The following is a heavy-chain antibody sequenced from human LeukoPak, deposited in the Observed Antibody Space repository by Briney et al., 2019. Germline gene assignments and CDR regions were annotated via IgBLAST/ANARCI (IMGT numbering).Heavy chain of an antibody. Sequence: ASVKVSCKASGGTFSSYAISWVRQAPGQGLEWMGIINPSGGATSYAQKFQGRVTMTRDTSTSTVYMELSSLRSEDTAVYYCARDPYCSTITCPAYFDYWGQGTLVTVSS. D-gene: IGHD2-2*01. V-gene: IGHV1-46*01. CDR1: GGTFSSYA. J-gene: IGHJ4*02. CDR3: ARDPYCSTITCPAYFDY. CDR2: INPSGGAT.